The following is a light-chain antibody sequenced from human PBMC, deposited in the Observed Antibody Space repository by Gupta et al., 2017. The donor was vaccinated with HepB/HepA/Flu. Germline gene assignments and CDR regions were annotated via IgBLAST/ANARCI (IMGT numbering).Light chain of an antibody. CDR3: SSLTTSATFV. Sequence: QSALTQPASVSGSTGPSITISCIVTSRDVGVYNYVSWYRQSPGKAPKLMIYDVSNRPSGVSDRFSGSKSVNTASLTISGLQAEDEADYYCSSLTTSATFVFGGGTRLTVL. CDR2: DVS. CDR1: SRDVGVYNY. J-gene: IGLJ2*01. V-gene: IGLV2-14*01.